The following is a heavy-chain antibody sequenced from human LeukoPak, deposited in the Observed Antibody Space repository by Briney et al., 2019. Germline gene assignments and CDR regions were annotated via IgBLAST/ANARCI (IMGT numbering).Heavy chain of an antibody. J-gene: IGHJ4*02. CDR1: GFTFSSYG. D-gene: IGHD3-22*01. CDR2: ISYDGSNK. CDR3: ARDRTVNYDSLDY. Sequence: GGSLRLSCAASGFTFSSYGIHWVRQAPGKGLEWVAVISYDGSNKYYADSVKGRFTISRDNSKNTLYLQMNSLRAEDTAVYYCARDRTVNYDSLDYWGQGTLVTVSS. V-gene: IGHV3-30*19.